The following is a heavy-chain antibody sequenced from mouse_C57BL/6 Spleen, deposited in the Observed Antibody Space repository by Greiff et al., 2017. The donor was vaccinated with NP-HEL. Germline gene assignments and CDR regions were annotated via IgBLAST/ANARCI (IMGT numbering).Heavy chain of an antibody. CDR3: ARADSSGYVGFAY. D-gene: IGHD3-2*02. CDR1: GYSITSGYY. V-gene: IGHV3-6*01. CDR2: ISYDGSN. J-gene: IGHJ3*01. Sequence: EVKVEESGPGLVKPSQSLSLTCSVTGYSITSGYYWNWIRQFPGNKLEWMGYISYDGSNNYNPSLKNRISITRDTSKNQFFLKLNSVTTEDTATYYCARADSSGYVGFAYWGQGTLVTVSA.